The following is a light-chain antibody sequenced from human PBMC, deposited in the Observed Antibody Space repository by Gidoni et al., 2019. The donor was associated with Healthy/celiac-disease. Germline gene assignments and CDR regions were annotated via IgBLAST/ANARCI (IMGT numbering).Light chain of an antibody. CDR2: WAS. Sequence: DIVITQSPDSLAVSLGERATINCKSSQSVLYSSNNKNYLAWYQQKPGQPPKLLIYWASTRESGVPDRISGSGSGTDFTLTSSSLQAEDVAVYYCQQYYSTPLTFGGGTKVEIK. J-gene: IGKJ4*01. V-gene: IGKV4-1*01. CDR1: QSVLYSSNNKNY. CDR3: QQYYSTPLT.